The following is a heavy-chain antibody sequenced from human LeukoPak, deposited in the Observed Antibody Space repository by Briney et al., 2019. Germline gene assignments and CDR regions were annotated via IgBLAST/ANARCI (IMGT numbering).Heavy chain of an antibody. D-gene: IGHD6-19*01. CDR3: ARAGYSRGLYYYYYYMDV. V-gene: IGHV4-39*07. CDR2: IYYSWST. Sequence: SSETLSLTCTVSGGSINSYYWSYIRQPPGKGLEWIGSIYYSWSTYYNPSLKSRVTISVDTSKNQFSLKLSSVTAADTAVYYCARAGYSRGLYYYYYYMDVWGKGTTVTVSS. CDR1: GGSINSYY. J-gene: IGHJ6*03.